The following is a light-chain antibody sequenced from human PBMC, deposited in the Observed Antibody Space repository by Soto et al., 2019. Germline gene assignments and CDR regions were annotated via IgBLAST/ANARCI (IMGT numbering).Light chain of an antibody. V-gene: IGLV4-69*01. CDR3: QTWGTGYVV. J-gene: IGLJ2*01. Sequence: QAAVTQSPSASASLGASVKLTCTLSSGHSSYSIAWHQQQPEKGPRYLMNLNSDGRHTKGNGIPDRFSGSSSGAERYLTISSLQSEDEADYYCQTWGTGYVVFGGGTQLTVL. CDR2: LNSDGRH. CDR1: SGHSSYS.